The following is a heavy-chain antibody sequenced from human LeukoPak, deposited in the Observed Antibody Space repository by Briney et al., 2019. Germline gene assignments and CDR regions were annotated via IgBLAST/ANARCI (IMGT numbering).Heavy chain of an antibody. V-gene: IGHV3-21*01. D-gene: IGHD6-19*01. J-gene: IGHJ5*02. CDR2: ISSTSTYI. CDR1: GFIFSDCS. Sequence: GGSLRLSCAASGFIFSDCSMNWVRQAPGKGLEWVSSISSTSTYIYYADSVKGRFTISRDDAKNSLYLQMNSLRAEDTAVYYCVRDHSGWSLDPWGQGTLVTVSS. CDR3: VRDHSGWSLDP.